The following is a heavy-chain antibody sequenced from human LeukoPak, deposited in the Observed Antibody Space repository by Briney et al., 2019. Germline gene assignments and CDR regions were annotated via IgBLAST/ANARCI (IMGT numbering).Heavy chain of an antibody. D-gene: IGHD3-10*01. J-gene: IGHJ6*02. CDR3: VRNLGFGELGSGMDV. CDR1: GFTFSSYD. V-gene: IGHV3-13*01. Sequence: GGSLRLSCAASGFTFSSYDMHWVRQATGKGLEWVSAIGTAGDTYYPGSVKGRFTISRENAKNSLYLQMNSLRAGDTAVYYCVRNLGFGELGSGMDVWGQGTTVTVSS. CDR2: IGTAGDT.